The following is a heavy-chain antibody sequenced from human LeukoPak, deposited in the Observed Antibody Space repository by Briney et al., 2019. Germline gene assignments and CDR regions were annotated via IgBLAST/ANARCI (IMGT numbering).Heavy chain of an antibody. V-gene: IGHV4-59*12. J-gene: IGHJ4*02. D-gene: IGHD6-19*01. CDR1: GGSISIYY. CDR2: IYYSGTT. Sequence: KSSETLSLTCTVSGGSISIYYWSWIRQPPGKGLEWIGYIYYSGTTNYNPSLNSRVTMSVDTSKNQFFLKLSSVTAADTAVYYCARGSSGWYSIDYWGQGTLVTVSS. CDR3: ARGSSGWYSIDY.